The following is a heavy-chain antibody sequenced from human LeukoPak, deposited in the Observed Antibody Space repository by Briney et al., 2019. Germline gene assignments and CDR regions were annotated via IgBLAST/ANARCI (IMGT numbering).Heavy chain of an antibody. CDR1: GFIFSNYW. CDR2: IKTDGTTT. CDR3: AKDADDGRRNDAFDI. V-gene: IGHV3-74*01. Sequence: GGSLRLSCAGSGFIFSNYWMHWVRQAPGKGLMWVSRIKTDGTTTYYADSVRGRFTISRDNAKNSLYLQMNSLRAEDTALYYCAKDADDGRRNDAFDIWGQGTMVTVSS. J-gene: IGHJ3*02. D-gene: IGHD1-14*01.